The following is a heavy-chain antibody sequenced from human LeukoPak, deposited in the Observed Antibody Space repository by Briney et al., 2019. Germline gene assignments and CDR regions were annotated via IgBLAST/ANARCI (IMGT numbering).Heavy chain of an antibody. CDR1: GFTFSSYA. J-gene: IGHJ4*02. CDR2: ISGSGGST. Sequence: GGSLRLSCAASGFTFSSYAMSWVRQAPGKGLEWVSAISGSGGSTYYADSVKGRFTISRDNSKSTLYLQMNSLRAEDTAVYYCAKDVEVVTMIVVVGHYWGQGTLVTVSS. CDR3: AKDVEVVTMIVVVGHY. V-gene: IGHV3-23*01. D-gene: IGHD3-22*01.